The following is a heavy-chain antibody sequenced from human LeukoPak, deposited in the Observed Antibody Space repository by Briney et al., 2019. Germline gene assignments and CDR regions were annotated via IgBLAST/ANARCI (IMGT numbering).Heavy chain of an antibody. D-gene: IGHD3-16*01. CDR2: IGTVTDT. J-gene: IGHJ4*02. Sequence: GGSLRLSCAASGFNFKNYDFHWVRQAAGKRLEWVSGIGTVTDTFYLDSVEGRFTISRENDKNSLYLTMNGLRGGDTAVYLCERGWGGSGRRWGALDFWGQGILVTVSS. V-gene: IGHV3-13*01. CDR3: ERGWGGSGRRWGALDF. CDR1: GFNFKNYD.